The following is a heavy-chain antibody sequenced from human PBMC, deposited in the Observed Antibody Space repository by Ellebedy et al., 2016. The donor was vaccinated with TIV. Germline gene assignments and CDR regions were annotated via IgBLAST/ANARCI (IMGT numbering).Heavy chain of an antibody. CDR1: GFTFSRYS. CDR2: ISISSDYI. V-gene: IGHV3-21*04. CDR3: ARGGSDSDY. Sequence: PGGSLRLSCTVSGFTFSRYSMNWVRQAPGKGLEWVSSISISSDYIYYAGSLKGRFTISRDNAKNSLSLQMNSLRAEDMAVYYCARGGSDSDYWGQGTLVTVSS. J-gene: IGHJ4*02.